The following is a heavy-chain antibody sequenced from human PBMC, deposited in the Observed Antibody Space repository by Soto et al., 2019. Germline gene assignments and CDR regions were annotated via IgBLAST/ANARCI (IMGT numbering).Heavy chain of an antibody. V-gene: IGHV1-69*13. CDR3: AREEIVAYRTAYYGIDV. CDR1: GGSFSNYV. J-gene: IGHJ6*02. Sequence: ASVKVSCKASGGSFSNYVVTWVLQAPGQGLEWVGAFTPIFGTRNYAHKFHDIVTITADEDATTAYKELTSLISDDTAVYYCAREEIVAYRTAYYGIDVWGQGT. D-gene: IGHD5-12*01. CDR2: FTPIFGTR.